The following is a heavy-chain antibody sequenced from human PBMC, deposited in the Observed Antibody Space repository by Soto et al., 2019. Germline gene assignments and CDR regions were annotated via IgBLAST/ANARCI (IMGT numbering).Heavy chain of an antibody. Sequence: EVQLVESGGGLVQPGGSLRLSCAASGFTFSSYAMHWVRQAPGKGLEYVSAISSNGGSTYYANSVKGRFTISRDNSKNTLYLQMGSLRAEDMDVYYCARGPWSYYFDYWGQGTLVTVSS. CDR1: GFTFSSYA. V-gene: IGHV3-64*01. CDR3: ARGPWSYYFDY. J-gene: IGHJ4*02. CDR2: ISSNGGST. D-gene: IGHD2-8*02.